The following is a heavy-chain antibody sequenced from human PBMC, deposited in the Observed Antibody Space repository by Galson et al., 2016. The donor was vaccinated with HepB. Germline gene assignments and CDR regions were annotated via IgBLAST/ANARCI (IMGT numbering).Heavy chain of an antibody. J-gene: IGHJ3*01. CDR3: ARQRGDGTNSYWWDLFDP. CDR1: GFTFSSHG. V-gene: IGHV3-7*01. CDR2: IKQDGSEK. Sequence: SLRLSCAASGFTFSSHGMSWVRQAPGKGLEWVANIKQDGSEKYYVDSAKGRFTISRDNAENSLYLQMNSLRVDDTAVYYCARQRGDGTNSYWWDLFDPWGQGTMVTVSS. D-gene: IGHD2-8*02.